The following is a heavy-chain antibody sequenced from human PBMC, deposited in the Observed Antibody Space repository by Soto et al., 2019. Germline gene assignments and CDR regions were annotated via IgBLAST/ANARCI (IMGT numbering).Heavy chain of an antibody. J-gene: IGHJ6*02. CDR2: IKSKTDGGTT. CDR3: TTPTEAAARGQYGYYGMDV. D-gene: IGHD6-13*01. Sequence: PGGSLRLSCAASGFTFSNAWMNWFRQAPGKGLEWVGRIKSKTDGGTTDYAAPVKGRFTISRDDSKNTLYLQMNSLKTEDTAVYYCTTPTEAAARGQYGYYGMDVWGQGTTVTVSS. V-gene: IGHV3-15*07. CDR1: GFTFSNAW.